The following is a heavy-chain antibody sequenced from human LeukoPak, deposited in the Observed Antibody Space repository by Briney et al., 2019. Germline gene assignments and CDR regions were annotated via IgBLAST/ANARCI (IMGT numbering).Heavy chain of an antibody. CDR2: IKQDGSEK. CDR3: AREAYYYGSGSYPQQYYYYYYMDV. V-gene: IGHV3-7*01. Sequence: PGGSLRLSCAASGFTFSSYWMSWVRQAPGKGLEWVANIKQDGSEKYYVDSVKGRFTISRDNAKNSLYLQMNSLRAEDTAVYYCAREAYYYGSGSYPQQYYYYYYMDVWGKGTTVTISS. J-gene: IGHJ6*03. CDR1: GFTFSSYW. D-gene: IGHD3-10*01.